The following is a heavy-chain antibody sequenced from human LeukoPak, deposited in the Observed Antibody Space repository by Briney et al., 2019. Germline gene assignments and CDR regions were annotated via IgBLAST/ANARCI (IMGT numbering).Heavy chain of an antibody. CDR2: ISYDGSNK. Sequence: GGSLRLSCAASGFTFSSYAMHWVRQAPGKGLEWVAVISYDGSNKYYADSVKGRFTISRDNSKNTLYLQMNSLRAEDTAVYYCARDIIWSSSGWTNMAYYGMDVWGQGTTVTVSS. J-gene: IGHJ6*02. V-gene: IGHV3-30*04. CDR3: ARDIIWSSSGWTNMAYYGMDV. CDR1: GFTFSSYA. D-gene: IGHD6-19*01.